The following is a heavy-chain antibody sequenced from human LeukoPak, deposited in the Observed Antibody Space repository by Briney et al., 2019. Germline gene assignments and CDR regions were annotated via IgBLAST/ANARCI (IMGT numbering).Heavy chain of an antibody. J-gene: IGHJ5*02. Sequence: GASVKVSCKASGYTFTGYYMHWVRQAPGQGLEWMGWINPNSGGTNYAQKFQGRVTMTRDTSISTAYMELSRLRSDDTAVYYCARDWQQLPRKNWFDPWGQGTLVTVSS. CDR3: ARDWQQLPRKNWFDP. CDR2: INPNSGGT. D-gene: IGHD6-13*01. CDR1: GYTFTGYY. V-gene: IGHV1-2*02.